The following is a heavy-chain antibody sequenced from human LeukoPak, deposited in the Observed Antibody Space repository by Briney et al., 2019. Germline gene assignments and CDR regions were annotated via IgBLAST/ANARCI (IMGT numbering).Heavy chain of an antibody. CDR1: GGSINNYY. CDR2: INHSRST. CDR3: ASLYYWSGNY. V-gene: IGHV4-34*01. J-gene: IGHJ4*02. Sequence: SETLSLTCTVSGGSINNYYWSWIRQPPGKGLEWIGEINHSRSTNYNPSLKSRVTISVDTSKNQFSLKLSSVTAADTAVYYCASLYYWSGNYWGQGTLVTVSS. D-gene: IGHD3-3*01.